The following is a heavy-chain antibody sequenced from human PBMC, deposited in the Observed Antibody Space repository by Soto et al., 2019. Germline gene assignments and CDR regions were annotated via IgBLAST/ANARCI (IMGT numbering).Heavy chain of an antibody. CDR1: GFTFSSYS. CDR2: ISSSSSTI. CDR3: ARSSESDEENDAFDI. V-gene: IGHV3-48*01. Sequence: EVQLVESGGGLVQPGGSLRLSCAASGFTFSSYSMNWVRQAPGKGLEWVSYISSSSSTIYYADSVKGRFTISRDNAKNSLYLQMNSLRAEDTAVYYCARSSESDEENDAFDIWGQGTMVTVSS. D-gene: IGHD3-10*01. J-gene: IGHJ3*02.